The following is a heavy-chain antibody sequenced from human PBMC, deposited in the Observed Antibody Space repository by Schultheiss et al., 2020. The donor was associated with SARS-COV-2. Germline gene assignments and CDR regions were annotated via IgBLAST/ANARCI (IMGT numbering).Heavy chain of an antibody. CDR1: GFTFSSYA. J-gene: IGHJ4*02. CDR2: ISSSSSYI. V-gene: IGHV3-21*05. D-gene: IGHD3-10*01. Sequence: GGSLRLSCAASGFTFSSYAMHWVRQAPGKGLEWVSYISSSSSYIYYADSVKGRFTISRDNAKNSLYLQMNSLRAEDTAVYYCASGGYGSGRGWGQGTLVTVSS. CDR3: ASGGYGSGRG.